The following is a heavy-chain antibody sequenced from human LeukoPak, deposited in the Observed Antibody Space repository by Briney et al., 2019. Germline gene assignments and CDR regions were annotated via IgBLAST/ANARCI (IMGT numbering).Heavy chain of an antibody. J-gene: IGHJ4*02. CDR1: GGSISSGSYY. CDR2: IYYSGST. D-gene: IGHD5-12*01. Sequence: SSETLSLTCTVSGGSISSGSYYWGWIRQPPGKGLEWIGSIYYSGSTYYNPSLKSRVTISVDTSKNQFSLKLSSVTAADTAVYYCARSLIYSGYDYYFDYWGQGTLVTVSS. V-gene: IGHV4-39*01. CDR3: ARSLIYSGYDYYFDY.